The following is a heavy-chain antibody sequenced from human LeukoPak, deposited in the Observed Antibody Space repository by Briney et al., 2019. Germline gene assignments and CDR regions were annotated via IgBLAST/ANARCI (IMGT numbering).Heavy chain of an antibody. CDR1: RCTCTRYY. J-gene: IGHJ5*02. CDR2: INPNSGDT. D-gene: IGHD1-20*01. Sequence: ASVKVSCKASRCTCTRYYMHWVRQAPGQGLEWMGWINPNSGDTNYAQKFQGRVTMTRDTSITTVYMELSRLRSDDTAVYFCASGWSITGWHNNWFDPWGQGTLVTVSS. V-gene: IGHV1-2*02. CDR3: ASGWSITGWHNNWFDP.